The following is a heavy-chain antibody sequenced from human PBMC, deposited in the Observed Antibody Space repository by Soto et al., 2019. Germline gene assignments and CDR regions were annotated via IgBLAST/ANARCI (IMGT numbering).Heavy chain of an antibody. Sequence: GGSLRLSCAASGFTFSSYAMSWVRQAPGKGLEWVSAISGSGGSTYYADSVRGRFTISRDNSKNTLYLQMNSLRAEDTAVYYCAKGEYSSSSGFGPNWFDPWGQGTLVTVSS. CDR1: GFTFSSYA. D-gene: IGHD6-6*01. V-gene: IGHV3-23*01. CDR2: ISGSGGST. J-gene: IGHJ5*02. CDR3: AKGEYSSSSGFGPNWFDP.